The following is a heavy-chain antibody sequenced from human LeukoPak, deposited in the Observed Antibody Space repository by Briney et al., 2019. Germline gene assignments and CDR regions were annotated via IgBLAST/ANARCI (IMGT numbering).Heavy chain of an antibody. D-gene: IGHD1-26*01. CDR1: GYNFTRYY. CDR3: ARQVRVGNNYFDP. V-gene: IGHV1-46*01. Sequence: ASVKVSCKASGYNFTRYYMHWVRQAPGQGLEWMGLINPSGGSASYAQRFQVRVTMTRDMSTSTVYMELSSLRSEDTAAYYCARQVRVGNNYFDPWGQGTLVTVSS. J-gene: IGHJ5*02. CDR2: INPSGGSA.